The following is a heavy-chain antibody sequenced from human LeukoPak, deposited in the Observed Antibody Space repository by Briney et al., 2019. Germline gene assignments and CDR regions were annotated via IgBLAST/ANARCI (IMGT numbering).Heavy chain of an antibody. D-gene: IGHD6-19*01. CDR3: ALLAVASDFDY. Sequence: PGGSLRLSCAVSGFPFCFYEMNWVRQAPGKGLEWVSNIDSSGTTIYYADSVRGRFSISRDNAKSSLYLQMNSLRVEDTAVYDCALLAVASDFDYWGQGALVTVSS. CDR1: GFPFCFYE. J-gene: IGHJ4*02. CDR2: IDSSGTTI. V-gene: IGHV3-48*03.